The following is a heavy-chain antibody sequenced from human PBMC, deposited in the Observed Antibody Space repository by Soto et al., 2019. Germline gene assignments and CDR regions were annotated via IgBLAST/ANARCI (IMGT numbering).Heavy chain of an antibody. D-gene: IGHD6-25*01. CDR3: ANAPDRDSSGYAEGYCDY. CDR1: GFTFSSDA. Sequence: EVQLLESGGGLVQPGGSLRLSCAASGFTFSSDAMSWVRQAPGMGLEWVSAISGSGGSSYYADSVKGRFTISRDNSKNTLYRQMHSLRAEDTAVYYCANAPDRDSSGYAEGYCDYWGQVALVTVSS. CDR2: ISGSGGSS. J-gene: IGHJ4*02. V-gene: IGHV3-23*01.